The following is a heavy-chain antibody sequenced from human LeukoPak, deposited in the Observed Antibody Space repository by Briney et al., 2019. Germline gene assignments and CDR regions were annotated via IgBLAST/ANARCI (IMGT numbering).Heavy chain of an antibody. J-gene: IGHJ3*02. V-gene: IGHV3-11*04. CDR1: GFTFRDYY. D-gene: IGHD2-21*01. CDR2: ISTSGSSI. CDR3: ARDRHIVVVIATNHDAFDI. Sequence: GGSLRLSCAASGFTFRDYYMSWVRQAPGEGLEWVSYISTSGSSIYYADSVKGRFTISRDNAKNSLYLQMNSLRAEDTAVCYCARDRHIVVVIATNHDAFDIWGQGTMVTVSS.